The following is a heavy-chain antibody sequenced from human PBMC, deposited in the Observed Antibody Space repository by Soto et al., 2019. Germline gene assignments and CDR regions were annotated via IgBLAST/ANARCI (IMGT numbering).Heavy chain of an antibody. CDR3: ATAIAAAVYFFHY. CDR1: GGTFSSYA. CDR2: IIPICGTA. D-gene: IGHD6-13*01. Sequence: SVKVSCKASGGTFSSYAISWVRQAPGQGLEWMGGIIPICGTANYAQKFQARVTITADKSTSTAYMELSSLRSEDTAVYYCATAIAAAVYFFHYWGQGTLVTVSS. V-gene: IGHV1-69*06. J-gene: IGHJ4*02.